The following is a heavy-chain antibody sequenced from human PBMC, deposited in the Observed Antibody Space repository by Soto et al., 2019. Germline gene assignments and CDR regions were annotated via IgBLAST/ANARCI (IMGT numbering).Heavy chain of an antibody. CDR2: ISYDGSDK. CDR3: AKNPESYAWGLEGYCDY. Sequence: QVQLVESGGGVGQPGRSLRVSCAASGFTFSSYGMNWVRQAPGKGLEWVAIISYDGSDKYYADSVKGRFTISRDNSKNTLYLQMNSLRGEDTAVYYCAKNPESYAWGLEGYCDYWGQGTLVTVSS. D-gene: IGHD3-16*01. V-gene: IGHV3-30*18. CDR1: GFTFSSYG. J-gene: IGHJ4*02.